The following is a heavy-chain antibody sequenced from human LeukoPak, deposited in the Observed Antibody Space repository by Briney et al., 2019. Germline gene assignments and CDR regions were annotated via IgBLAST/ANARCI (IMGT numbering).Heavy chain of an antibody. CDR2: ISGSGGST. V-gene: IGHV3-23*01. CDR3: AELGITMIGGV. CDR1: GFTFSSYG. D-gene: IGHD3-10*02. Sequence: PGGTLRLACAASGFTFSSYGMSWVRQAPGKGLEWVSAISGSGGSTYYADSVKGRFTISRDNAKNSLYLQMNSLRAEDTAVYYCAELGITMIGGVWGKGTTVTISS. J-gene: IGHJ6*04.